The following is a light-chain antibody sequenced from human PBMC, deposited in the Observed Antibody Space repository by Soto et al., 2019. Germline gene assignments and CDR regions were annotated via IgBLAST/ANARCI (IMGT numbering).Light chain of an antibody. CDR1: SSNIGAGYD. J-gene: IGLJ1*01. CDR3: QSYDSSLSGPYV. Sequence: QSVLTQPPSVSGAPGQRVTISCTGSSSNIGAGYDVHWYQRLPGTAPKVLIYSNNNRPSGVPDRFSGSKSGTSASLAITGLQAEDEADYYCQSYDSSLSGPYVFGTGTKLTAL. CDR2: SNN. V-gene: IGLV1-40*01.